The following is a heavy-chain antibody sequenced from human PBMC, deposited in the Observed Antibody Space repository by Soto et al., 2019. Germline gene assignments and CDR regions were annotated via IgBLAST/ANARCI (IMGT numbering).Heavy chain of an antibody. V-gene: IGHV3-30*18. CDR2: ISYDGSNK. D-gene: IGHD3-3*01. CDR1: GFTFSNYG. Sequence: PGGSLRLSCSASGFTFSNYGMHWVRQAPGKGLEWVAVISYDGSNKYYADSVKGRFTISRDNSKNTLYLQMNSLRAEDTAVYYCAKDEGLRFNGMDVWGQGTTVTVSS. CDR3: AKDEGLRFNGMDV. J-gene: IGHJ6*02.